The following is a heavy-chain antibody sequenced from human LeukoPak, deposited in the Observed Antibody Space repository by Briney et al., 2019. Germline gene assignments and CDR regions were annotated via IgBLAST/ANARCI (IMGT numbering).Heavy chain of an antibody. CDR3: ARQDGSGTYYFDS. D-gene: IGHD3-10*01. V-gene: IGHV5-51*01. CDR2: IYPADSDT. J-gene: IGHJ4*02. Sequence: GESLKISCKTSGFSFTHYWIAWVRQMPGKGLEWMGIIYPADSDTRYIPSFQGQVTISADKSISTAFLQWSSLKASDTAMYYCARQDGSGTYYFDSWGQGTLVTVSS. CDR1: GFSFTHYW.